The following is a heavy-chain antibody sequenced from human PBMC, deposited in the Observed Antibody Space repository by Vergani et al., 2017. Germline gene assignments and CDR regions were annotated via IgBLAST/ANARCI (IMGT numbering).Heavy chain of an antibody. CDR1: GGSISSSSYY. J-gene: IGHJ4*02. CDR3: ARLFYGYYDY. V-gene: IGHV4-39*01. D-gene: IGHD2/OR15-2a*01. CDR2: FYYSGST. Sequence: QLQLQESGPGLVKPSETLSLTCTVSGGSISSSSYYWGWIRQPPGKGMDWIGSFYYSGSTYYNPSLNSRVTISVNTSKNQCSLKLSSVTAADTAVYYCARLFYGYYDYWGQGTLVTVSS.